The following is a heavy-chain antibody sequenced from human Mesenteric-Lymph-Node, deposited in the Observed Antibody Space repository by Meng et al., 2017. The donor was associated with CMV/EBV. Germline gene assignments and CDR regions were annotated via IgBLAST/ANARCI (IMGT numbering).Heavy chain of an antibody. D-gene: IGHD3-10*01. CDR3: ARGLWAVPDIMVEPADY. V-gene: IGHV4-39*07. J-gene: IGHJ4*02. CDR2: VYYRGRG. Sequence: SETLSLTCSVSGGFINSNSYYWGWLRQPPGKGLEWIGSVYYRGRGYYNPSLEGRVTISVDTPKNQFSLRLSSVTAADTAVYYCARGLWAVPDIMVEPADYWGQGTLVTVSS. CDR1: GGFINSNSYY.